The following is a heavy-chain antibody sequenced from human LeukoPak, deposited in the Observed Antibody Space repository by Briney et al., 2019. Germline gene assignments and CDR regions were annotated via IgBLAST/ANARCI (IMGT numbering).Heavy chain of an antibody. V-gene: IGHV3-48*02. J-gene: IGHJ3*02. CDR2: ITSTSSTI. CDR3: ARDGLDAFDM. Sequence: GGSLRLSCAASGFTFSIYAMNWVRRAPGKGLEWVSYITSTSSTIYYADSVKGRFTISRDNAKNSLHLQMNSLRDEDTAVYYCARDGLDAFDMWGQGTMVTVSS. D-gene: IGHD3/OR15-3a*01. CDR1: GFTFSIYA.